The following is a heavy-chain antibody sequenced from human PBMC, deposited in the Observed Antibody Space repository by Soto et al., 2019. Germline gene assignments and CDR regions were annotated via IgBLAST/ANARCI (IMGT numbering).Heavy chain of an antibody. CDR3: ARDPEDYDNYYYYGMDV. CDR1: GGSFSGYY. J-gene: IGHJ6*02. Sequence: SETLSLTCAVYGGSFSGYYWSWIRQPPGKGLEWIGEINHSGSTNYNPSLKSRVTISVDTSKNQFSLKLSSVTAADTAVYYCARDPEDYDNYYYYGMDVWGQGTTVTVSS. CDR2: INHSGST. D-gene: IGHD4-17*01. V-gene: IGHV4-34*01.